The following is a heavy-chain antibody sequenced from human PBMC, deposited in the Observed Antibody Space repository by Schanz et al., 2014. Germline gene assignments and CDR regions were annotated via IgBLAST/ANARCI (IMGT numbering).Heavy chain of an antibody. D-gene: IGHD4-4*01. Sequence: QVQLVESGGGVLQPGRSLRLSCAASGFTFSSYAMRWVRQAPGKGLEWVALSSYDVSIKDYSDSVKGRFTISRDNSKDTLYLRMNSLRPEDTAVYYCAKQFLSYYFYGMDVWGQGVPVTVSS. CDR3: AKQFLSYYFYGMDV. V-gene: IGHV3-30*04. CDR1: GFTFSSYA. J-gene: IGHJ6*02. CDR2: SSYDVSIK.